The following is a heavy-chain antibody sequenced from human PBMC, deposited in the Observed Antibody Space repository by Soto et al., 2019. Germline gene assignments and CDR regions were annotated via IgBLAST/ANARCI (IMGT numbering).Heavy chain of an antibody. V-gene: IGHV3-30-3*01. CDR3: ASPYSGSYL. D-gene: IGHD1-26*01. Sequence: QVQLVESGGGVVQPGRSLRLSCAASGFTFSRYAMHWVRQAPGKGLEWVAVISYDGSNKYYAESVKGRFTISRDNSKNTLYLQMNSLRAEDTAVYYSASPYSGSYLWGQGTLVTVSS. CDR2: ISYDGSNK. J-gene: IGHJ4*02. CDR1: GFTFSRYA.